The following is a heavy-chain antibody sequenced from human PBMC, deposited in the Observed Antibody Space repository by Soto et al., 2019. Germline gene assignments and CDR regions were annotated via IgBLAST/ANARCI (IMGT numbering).Heavy chain of an antibody. CDR3: ARVLLATVTTGWFDP. J-gene: IGHJ5*02. Sequence: QVQLVQSGAEVKKPGASVKVSCKASGYTFTSYGISWVRQAPGQGLEWMGWISAYNGNTNYAQKLQGRVTMTTDTSTSTAYTELRSLRSDDTAVYYCARVLLATVTTGWFDPWGQGTLVTVSS. D-gene: IGHD4-17*01. V-gene: IGHV1-18*01. CDR1: GYTFTSYG. CDR2: ISAYNGNT.